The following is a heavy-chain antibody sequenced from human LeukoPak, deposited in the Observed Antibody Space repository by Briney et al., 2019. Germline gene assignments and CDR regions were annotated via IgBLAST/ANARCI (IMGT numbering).Heavy chain of an antibody. CDR3: ARDSIPTGLYYYYGMDV. V-gene: IGHV1-69*13. J-gene: IGHJ6*02. D-gene: IGHD1-14*01. CDR2: IIPIFGTA. CDR1: GGTFSSYA. Sequence: SVKVSCKASGGTFSSYAISWVRQAPGQRLEWMGGIIPIFGTANYAQKFQGRVTITADESTSTAYMELSSLRSEDTAVYYCARDSIPTGLYYYYGMDVWGQGTTVTVSS.